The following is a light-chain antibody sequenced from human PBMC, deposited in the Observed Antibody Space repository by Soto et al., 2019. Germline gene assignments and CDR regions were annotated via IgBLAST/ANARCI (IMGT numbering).Light chain of an antibody. CDR1: QSVDKY. Sequence: EIVMTQSPATLSLSPGEIATLSCRASQSVDKYLVWYQQKPGQAPRLLIYDASNRATGIPARFSGSGSGTDFTLTISSLEPEDFAVYYCQQRSNWPPITFGQGTRLEIK. J-gene: IGKJ5*01. CDR3: QQRSNWPPIT. V-gene: IGKV3-11*01. CDR2: DAS.